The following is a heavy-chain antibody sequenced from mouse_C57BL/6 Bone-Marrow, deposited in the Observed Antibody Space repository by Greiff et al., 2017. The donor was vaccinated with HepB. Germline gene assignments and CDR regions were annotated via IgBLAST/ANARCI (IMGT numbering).Heavy chain of an antibody. Sequence: QVQLQQSGAELVRPGTSVKMSCKASGYTFTNYWIGWAKQRPGHGLEWIGDIYPGGGYTNYNEKFKGKATLTADKSSSTAYRQFSSLTSEDSAIYYCARLRLTTVVGFDYWGQGTTLTVSS. CDR3: ARLRLTTVVGFDY. D-gene: IGHD1-1*01. V-gene: IGHV1-63*01. CDR1: GYTFTNYW. CDR2: IYPGGGYT. J-gene: IGHJ2*01.